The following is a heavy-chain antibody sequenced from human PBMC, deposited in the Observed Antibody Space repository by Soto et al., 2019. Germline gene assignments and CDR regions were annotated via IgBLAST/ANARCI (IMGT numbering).Heavy chain of an antibody. V-gene: IGHV3-66*01. J-gene: IGHJ4*02. D-gene: IGHD3-22*01. CDR1: GFTVSSNY. Sequence: EVQLVESGGGLVQPGGSLRLSCAASGFTVSSNYMSWVRQAPGKGLEWVSVIYSGGSTYYADSVKGRFTISRDNSKNTLYLQMNSLRAEDTAVYYCASPGGLSGYHVDYWGQGTLVTVSS. CDR2: IYSGGST. CDR3: ASPGGLSGYHVDY.